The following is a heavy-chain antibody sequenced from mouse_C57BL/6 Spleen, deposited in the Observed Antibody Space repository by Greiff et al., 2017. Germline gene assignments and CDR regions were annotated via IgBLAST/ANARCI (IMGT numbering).Heavy chain of an antibody. J-gene: IGHJ4*01. V-gene: IGHV1-64*01. Sequence: VQLQQPGAELVKPGASVKLSCKASGYTFTSYWMHWVKQRPGQGLEWIGMIHPNSGSTNYNEKFKSKATLTVDKSSSTAYMQLSSLTSEDSAVYYCARDDYDGGSYAMDYWGQGTSVTVSS. CDR3: ARDDYDGGSYAMDY. CDR1: GYTFTSYW. D-gene: IGHD2-4*01. CDR2: IHPNSGST.